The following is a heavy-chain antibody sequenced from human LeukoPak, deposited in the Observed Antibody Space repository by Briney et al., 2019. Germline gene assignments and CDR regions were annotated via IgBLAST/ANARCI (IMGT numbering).Heavy chain of an antibody. V-gene: IGHV3-11*01. CDR2: ISSSGGTL. CDR1: GFTFSDYY. CDR3: ARVAPFPYDSSGNYFDY. D-gene: IGHD3-22*01. J-gene: IGHJ4*02. Sequence: GGSLRLSCAASGFTFSDYYMSWIRQAPGKGLEWVSYISSSGGTLYYADSVKGRFTISRDNAKNSLYLQMNSLRAEDTAVYYCARVAPFPYDSSGNYFDYWGQGTLVTVSS.